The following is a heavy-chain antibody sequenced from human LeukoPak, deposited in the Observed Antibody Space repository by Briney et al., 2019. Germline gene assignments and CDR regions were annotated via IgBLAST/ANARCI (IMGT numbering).Heavy chain of an antibody. CDR1: GFTFSSYG. D-gene: IGHD4-17*01. J-gene: IGHJ4*02. Sequence: GGSLRLSYAASGFTFSSYGMHWVRQAPGKGLEWVAVISYDGSNKYYADSVKGRFTISRDNSKNTLYLQMNSLRAEDTAVYYCAPEQTTVTTNWGQGTLVTVSS. V-gene: IGHV3-30*03. CDR2: ISYDGSNK. CDR3: APEQTTVTTN.